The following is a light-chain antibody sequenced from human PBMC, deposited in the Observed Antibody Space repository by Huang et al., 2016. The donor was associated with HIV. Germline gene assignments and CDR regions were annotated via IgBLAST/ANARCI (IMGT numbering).Light chain of an antibody. J-gene: IGKJ2*01. CDR1: QGAGNS. CDR3: QKYNSAPYT. V-gene: IGKV1-27*01. CDR2: AAS. Sequence: DIQMTQSPSSLSTSVGDRVTITCRASQGAGNSLAWYQQKLGKVPKLLIYAASTLRSGVPSRFSGSGSGTEFTLTISGLQPEDVATYYCQKYNSAPYTFGQGTRLDIK.